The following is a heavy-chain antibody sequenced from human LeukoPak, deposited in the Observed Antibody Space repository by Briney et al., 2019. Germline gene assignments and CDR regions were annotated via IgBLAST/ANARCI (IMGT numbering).Heavy chain of an antibody. V-gene: IGHV3-48*03. CDR1: GFTFSSYE. J-gene: IGHJ4*02. CDR2: ISSSGSTI. CDR3: ASSNGPGAYYYGSGIDY. Sequence: GGSLRLSCAASGFTFSSYEMNWVRQAPGKGLEWVSYISSSGSTIYYADSVKGRFTISRDNAKNSLYLQMNSLRAEDTAVYYCASSNGPGAYYYGSGIDYWGQGTLVTVSS. D-gene: IGHD3-10*01.